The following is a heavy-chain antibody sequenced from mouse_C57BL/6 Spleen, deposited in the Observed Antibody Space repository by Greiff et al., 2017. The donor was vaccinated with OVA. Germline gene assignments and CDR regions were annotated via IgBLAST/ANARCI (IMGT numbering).Heavy chain of an antibody. Sequence: EVKLVESGGGLVKPGGSLKLSCAASGFTFSDYGMHWVRQAPEKGLEWVAYISSGSSTIYYADTGKGRFTISRDNAKNTLCLQMTSLRSEDTAMYYCARTDMDYWGQGTTLTVSS. CDR3: ARTDMDY. V-gene: IGHV5-17*01. CDR2: ISSGSSTI. J-gene: IGHJ2*01. CDR1: GFTFSDYG.